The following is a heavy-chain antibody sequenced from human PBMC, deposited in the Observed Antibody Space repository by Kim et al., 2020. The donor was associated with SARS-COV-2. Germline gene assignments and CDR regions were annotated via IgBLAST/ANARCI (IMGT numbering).Heavy chain of an antibody. CDR3: ARHQDGGYSYGFGY. V-gene: IGHV4-39*01. J-gene: IGHJ4*02. Sequence: NPSLKGRVTISVDTSKNQFSLKLSSVTAADTAVYYCARHQDGGYSYGFGYWGQGTLVTVSS. D-gene: IGHD5-18*01.